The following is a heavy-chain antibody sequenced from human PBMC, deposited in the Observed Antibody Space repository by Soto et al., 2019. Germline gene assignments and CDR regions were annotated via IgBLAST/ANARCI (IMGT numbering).Heavy chain of an antibody. CDR1: GCTISSSSYY. CDR2: IYYGGST. Sequence: PSETLSLTCTVSGCTISSSSYYWGWISRPPGKGLEWIGCIYYGGSTYYNPSLKSRVTISVDTSKDQFSLKLSSVTAADTAVYYCARLGRYSSGGSYYFDYWGQGTLVTVSS. CDR3: ARLGRYSSGGSYYFDY. J-gene: IGHJ4*02. V-gene: IGHV4-39*01. D-gene: IGHD6-19*01.